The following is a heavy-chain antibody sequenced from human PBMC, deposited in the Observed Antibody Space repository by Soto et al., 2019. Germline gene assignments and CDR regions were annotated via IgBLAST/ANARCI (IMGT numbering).Heavy chain of an antibody. CDR3: ARDLGGGPPLKYYYDSSGYPIPNYYGMDV. CDR1: GFTFSSYG. CDR2: IWYDGSNK. J-gene: IGHJ6*02. Sequence: GESLKISCAASGFTFSSYGMHWVRQAPGKGLEWVAVIWYDGSNKYYADSVKGRFTISRDNSKNTLYLQMNSLRAEDTAVYYCARDLGGGPPLKYYYDSSGYPIPNYYGMDVWGQGTTVTVSS. D-gene: IGHD3-22*01. V-gene: IGHV3-33*01.